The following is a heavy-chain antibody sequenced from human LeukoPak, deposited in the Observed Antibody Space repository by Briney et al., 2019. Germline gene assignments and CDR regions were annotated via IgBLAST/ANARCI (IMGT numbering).Heavy chain of an antibody. D-gene: IGHD1-14*01. J-gene: IGHJ4*02. V-gene: IGHV3-21*04. CDR2: ISSSSSYI. CDR3: ATVTRTYYFDY. CDR1: GFTFSTYN. Sequence: GGSLRLSCAASGFTFSTYNMNWVRQAPGKGLEWVSSISSSSSYIYYADSVRGRFTISRDTSKNTLYLRVNSLRAEDTAVYYCATVTRTYYFDYWGQGTLVTVSS.